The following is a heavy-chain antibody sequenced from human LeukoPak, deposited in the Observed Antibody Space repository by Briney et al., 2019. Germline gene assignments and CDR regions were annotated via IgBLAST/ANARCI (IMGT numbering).Heavy chain of an antibody. Sequence: SETPSLTCIVSGGSMNNFFWAWIRQTPEKRLEWIGYVYYGGSSKYNPSLERRVSISLDTSKNQFSLRLTAVTAADAATYYCARGTEEVSTISETFDIWGQGTAVTVSS. D-gene: IGHD5-24*01. CDR3: ARGTEEVSTISETFDI. V-gene: IGHV4-59*01. J-gene: IGHJ3*02. CDR2: VYYGGSS. CDR1: GGSMNNFF.